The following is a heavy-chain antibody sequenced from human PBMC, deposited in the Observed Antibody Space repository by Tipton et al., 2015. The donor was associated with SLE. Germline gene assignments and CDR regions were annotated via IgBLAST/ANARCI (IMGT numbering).Heavy chain of an antibody. CDR3: ARLATRGDYPIDY. CDR2: IYYSGST. V-gene: IGHV4-59*08. Sequence: LRLSCTVSGGSISSHYWSWIRQPPGKGLEWIGYIYYSGSTNYNPSLKSRVTISVDTSKNQFSLKLSSVTAADTAVYYCARLATRGDYPIDYWGQGTLVTVSS. CDR1: GGSISSHY. D-gene: IGHD4-17*01. J-gene: IGHJ4*02.